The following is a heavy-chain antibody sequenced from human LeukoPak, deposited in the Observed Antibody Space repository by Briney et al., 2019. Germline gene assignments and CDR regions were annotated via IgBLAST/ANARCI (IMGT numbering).Heavy chain of an antibody. Sequence: PGGSLRLSCAASGFTFDGYAMHWVRQAPGKGLEWVSGISWKSGSIGYADSVKGRFTISRDNAKNSLYLQMNSLRAEDTALYYCAKDSSAIQAPGNWFDPWGQGTLVTVSS. CDR2: ISWKSGSI. V-gene: IGHV3-9*01. CDR1: GFTFDGYA. J-gene: IGHJ5*02. CDR3: AKDSSAIQAPGNWFDP.